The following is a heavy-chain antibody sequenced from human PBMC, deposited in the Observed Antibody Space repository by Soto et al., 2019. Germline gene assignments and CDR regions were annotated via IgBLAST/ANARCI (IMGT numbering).Heavy chain of an antibody. CDR2: INSDGIST. CDR1: GFTFSSYW. CDR3: ASVIPLGY. Sequence: EVQLVESGGGLVQPGGSLRLSCAASGFTFSSYWMHWVRQAPGKGLVWVSRINSDGISTSYADSVKGRFTISTDNAKTTLYMQMNTRRAEATAVYYCASVIPLGYWGQGALVTFSS. D-gene: IGHD2-21*01. J-gene: IGHJ4*02. V-gene: IGHV3-74*01.